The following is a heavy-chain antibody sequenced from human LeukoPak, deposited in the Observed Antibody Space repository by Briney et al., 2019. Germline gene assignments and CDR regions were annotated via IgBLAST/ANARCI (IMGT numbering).Heavy chain of an antibody. CDR3: AKDSENDWFDP. Sequence: GRSLRLSCAASGFTFSSYGMHWVRQAPGKGLEWVAVISYDGSNEYYADSVKGRFTISRDNSKNTLYLQMNSLRAEDTAVYYCAKDSENDWFDPWGQGTLVTVSS. CDR2: ISYDGSNE. CDR1: GFTFSSYG. J-gene: IGHJ5*02. V-gene: IGHV3-30*18.